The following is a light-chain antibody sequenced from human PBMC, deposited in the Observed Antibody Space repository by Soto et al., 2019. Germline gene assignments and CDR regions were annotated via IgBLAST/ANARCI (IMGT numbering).Light chain of an antibody. J-gene: IGKJ4*01. CDR1: QGISSW. Sequence: DIQMTQSPSSLSASVGDRVTITCRASQGISSWLAWYQQKPEKAPKSLIYAASNLQSGVPSRCSGSGSGTDFTLTISSLQPEDFATDYCQQYSSYPLTFGGGTKVEIK. CDR2: AAS. V-gene: IGKV1D-16*01. CDR3: QQYSSYPLT.